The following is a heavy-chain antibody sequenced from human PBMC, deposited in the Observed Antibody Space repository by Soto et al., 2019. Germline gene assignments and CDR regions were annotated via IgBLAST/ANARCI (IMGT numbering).Heavy chain of an antibody. CDR1: GGSMISYY. Sequence: SETLSLTCTVSGGSMISYYWSWIRQPPGRGLEWIGFIYYSGSTYYNLSLKSRVTISVDTSKNQFSLKLSSVTAADTAVYFCARLQGYCSGDSSGIDYWGQGTRVTVSS. CDR3: ARLQGYCSGDSSGIDY. V-gene: IGHV4-59*04. CDR2: IYYSGST. D-gene: IGHD2-15*01. J-gene: IGHJ4*02.